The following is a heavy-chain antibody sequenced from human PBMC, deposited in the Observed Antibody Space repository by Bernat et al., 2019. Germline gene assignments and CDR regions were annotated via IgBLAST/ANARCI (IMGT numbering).Heavy chain of an antibody. D-gene: IGHD4-17*01. CDR1: GFSLSTSGVG. Sequence: QITLKESGPTLVKPTQTLTLTCIVSGFSLSTSGVGVGWIRQSPGKALEWLALIYWDDDNRYSPSLKNRLTITKDTSKNQVVLTMTNMDPVDTATYYCAHSRGTVINWAFDIWGQGTMVTISS. V-gene: IGHV2-5*02. CDR2: IYWDDDN. CDR3: AHSRGTVINWAFDI. J-gene: IGHJ3*02.